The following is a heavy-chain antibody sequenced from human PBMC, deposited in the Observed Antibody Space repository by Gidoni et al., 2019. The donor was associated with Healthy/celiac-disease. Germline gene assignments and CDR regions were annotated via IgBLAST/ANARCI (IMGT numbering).Heavy chain of an antibody. J-gene: IGHJ6*02. CDR2: ISYDGSNK. CDR3: ARDYQENVANYYYGMDV. CDR1: GFTFSSYA. V-gene: IGHV3-30-3*01. Sequence: QVQLVESGGGVVQPGRSLRLSCAASGFTFSSYAMHWVRQAPGKGLEWVAVISYDGSNKYYADSVKGRFTISRDNSKNTLYLQMNSLRAEDTAVYYCARDYQENVANYYYGMDVWGQGTTVTVSS.